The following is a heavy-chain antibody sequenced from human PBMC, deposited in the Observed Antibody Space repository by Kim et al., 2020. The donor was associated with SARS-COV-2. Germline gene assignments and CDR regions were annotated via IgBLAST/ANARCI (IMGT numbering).Heavy chain of an antibody. J-gene: IGHJ4*02. Sequence: RYRPSVQGQVTISADKSISTAYLQWSSRKASDTAMYYCAITAAADDYFDYWGQGTLVTVSS. V-gene: IGHV5-51*01. D-gene: IGHD6-13*01. CDR3: AITAAADDYFDY.